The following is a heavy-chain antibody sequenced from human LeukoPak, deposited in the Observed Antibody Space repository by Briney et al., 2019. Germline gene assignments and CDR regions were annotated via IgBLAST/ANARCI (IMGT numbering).Heavy chain of an antibody. CDR1: GYTFTGYY. Sequence: ASVKVSCKASGYTFTGYYMHWVRQAPGQGLEWMGWINPNSGGTNYAQKFQGRVTMTRDTSISTAYMELSRLRSDDTAVYYCARGDLYYYDSSGYYGAFDIWGQGTMVTVSS. D-gene: IGHD3-22*01. V-gene: IGHV1-2*02. CDR3: ARGDLYYYDSSGYYGAFDI. J-gene: IGHJ3*02. CDR2: INPNSGGT.